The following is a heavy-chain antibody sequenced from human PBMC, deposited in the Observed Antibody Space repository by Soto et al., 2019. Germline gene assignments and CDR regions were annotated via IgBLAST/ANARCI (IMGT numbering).Heavy chain of an antibody. CDR3: ARRPPFSYGNYVTYYFDS. D-gene: IGHD3-16*01. CDR1: GYTFISYG. CDR2: VSADSGNT. J-gene: IGHJ4*02. V-gene: IGHV1-18*01. Sequence: ASVKVFCKASGYTFISYGISWVRQAPGQGLEWMGWVSADSGNTNYAQKLQGRVTMTTDTSTSTAYMELRSLKSDGTAMYYCARRPPFSYGNYVTYYFDSWGQGTLVTVSS.